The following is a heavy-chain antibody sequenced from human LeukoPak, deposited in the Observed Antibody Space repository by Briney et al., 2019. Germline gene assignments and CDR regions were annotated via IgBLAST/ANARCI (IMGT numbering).Heavy chain of an antibody. CDR1: GGTFSSYA. D-gene: IGHD3-10*01. CDR3: ARELLTTGYYFDY. CDR2: IIPILGIA. Sequence: SSVKVSFKASGGTFSSYAISWVRQAPGQGLEWMGRIIPILGIANYAQKFQGRVTITADKSTSTAYMELSSLRSEDTAVYYCARELLTTGYYFDYWGQGTLVTVSS. J-gene: IGHJ4*02. V-gene: IGHV1-69*04.